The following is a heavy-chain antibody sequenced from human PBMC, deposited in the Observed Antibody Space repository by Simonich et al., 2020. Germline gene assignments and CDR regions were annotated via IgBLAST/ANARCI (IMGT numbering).Heavy chain of an antibody. D-gene: IGHD1-26*01. J-gene: IGHJ3*02. V-gene: IGHV3-30*01. Sequence: QVQLVESGGGVVQPGRSLRLSCAASGFTFSSYAMQWVRQAPGKGLDVVAVISNDGSKKYYADSVKGRFTISRDNSKNTLYLQMNSLRAEDTAVYYCAREGAGNDAFDIWGQGTMVTVSS. CDR3: AREGAGNDAFDI. CDR1: GFTFSSYA. CDR2: ISNDGSKK.